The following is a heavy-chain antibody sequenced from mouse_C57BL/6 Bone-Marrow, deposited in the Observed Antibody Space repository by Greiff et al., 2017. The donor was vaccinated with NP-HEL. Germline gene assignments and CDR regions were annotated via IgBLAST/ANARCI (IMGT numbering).Heavy chain of an antibody. CDR2: IDPDNGDT. J-gene: IGHJ3*01. Sequence: VQLKEPGAALVRPGASVKLSCTASGFNIKDDYMHWVKQRPEQGLEWIAWIDPDNGDTEYASKFKGKATITADTSSNTAYLQLSSLTSEDTAVYYCTTIGANWDLFAYWGQGTLVTVSA. CDR1: GFNIKDDY. D-gene: IGHD4-1*01. V-gene: IGHV14-4*01. CDR3: TTIGANWDLFAY.